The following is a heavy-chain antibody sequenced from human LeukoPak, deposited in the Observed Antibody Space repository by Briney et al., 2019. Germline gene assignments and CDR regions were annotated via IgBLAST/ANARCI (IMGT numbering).Heavy chain of an antibody. CDR3: ARRDGYCSSTSCYADYYYGMDV. J-gene: IGHJ6*02. D-gene: IGHD2-2*01. CDR2: IYPGDSNT. CDR1: GYSFTSYW. V-gene: IGHV5-51*01. Sequence: GESLKISCKGSGYSFTSYWIGWVRQMPGKGLEWMGIIYPGDSNTTYSPSFQGQVTISADKSISTAYLQWSSLKASDTAMYYCARRDGYCSSTSCYADYYYGMDVWGQGTTVTVSS.